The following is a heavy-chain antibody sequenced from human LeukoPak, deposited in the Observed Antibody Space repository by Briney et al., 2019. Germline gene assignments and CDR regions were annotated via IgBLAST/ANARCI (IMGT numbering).Heavy chain of an antibody. CDR2: INHSGST. CDR1: GGSISGSSYY. Sequence: SETLSLTCTVSGGSISGSSYYWSWIRQPPGKGLEWIGEINHSGSTNYNPSLKSRVTISVDTSKNQFSLKLSSVTAADTAVYYCARGRSWAYYFDYWGQGTLVTVSS. CDR3: ARGRSWAYYFDY. V-gene: IGHV4-39*07. J-gene: IGHJ4*02. D-gene: IGHD1-26*01.